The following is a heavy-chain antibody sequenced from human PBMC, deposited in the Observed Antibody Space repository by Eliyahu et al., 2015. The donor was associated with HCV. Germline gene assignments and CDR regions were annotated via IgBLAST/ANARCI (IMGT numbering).Heavy chain of an antibody. D-gene: IGHD3-22*01. Sequence: LVQPGGSLRLSCAASGFTFSNYYMNWVRQAPGKGLEWVANIKGDASETFYVDSVKGRFTISRDNDENSVYLQIESLRAEDTAMYYCARENMIEVGGFDIWGQGTMVTVSS. CDR2: IKGDASET. CDR1: GFTFSNYY. CDR3: ARENMIEVGGFDI. V-gene: IGHV3-7*01. J-gene: IGHJ3*02.